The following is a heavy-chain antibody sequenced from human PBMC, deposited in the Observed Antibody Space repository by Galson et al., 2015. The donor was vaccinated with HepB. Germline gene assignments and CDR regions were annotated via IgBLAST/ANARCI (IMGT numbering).Heavy chain of an antibody. V-gene: IGHV3-30*03. CDR3: ARSRGYSSSWYYYYYGMDV. CDR1: GFTFSSYG. CDR2: ISYDGSNK. J-gene: IGHJ6*02. D-gene: IGHD6-13*01. Sequence: SLRLSCAASGFTFSSYGMHWVRQAPGKGLEWVAVISYDGSNKYYADSVKGRFTISRDNSKNTLYLQMNSLRAEDTAVYYCARSRGYSSSWYYYYYGMDVWGQGTTVTVSS.